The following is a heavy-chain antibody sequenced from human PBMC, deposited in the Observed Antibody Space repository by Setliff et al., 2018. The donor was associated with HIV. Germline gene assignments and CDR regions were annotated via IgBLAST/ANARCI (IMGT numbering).Heavy chain of an antibody. Sequence: GSGPTLVNPTQTLTLTCTFSGFSLTTSGVGVGWIRQPPGMALEWLALIYWDDDKRYNPSLKSRLTITKDTSKNQVILTMTNMDPLEAGTYYCAHRLATMIEGDAFDIWGQGTMVTVSS. CDR1: GFSLTTSGVG. CDR2: IYWDDDK. V-gene: IGHV2-5*02. D-gene: IGHD5-12*01. J-gene: IGHJ3*02. CDR3: AHRLATMIEGDAFDI.